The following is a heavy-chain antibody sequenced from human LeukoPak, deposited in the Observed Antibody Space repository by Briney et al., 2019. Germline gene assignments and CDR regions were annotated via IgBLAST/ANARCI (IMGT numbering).Heavy chain of an antibody. Sequence: ASVKVSCKASGYTFTDYYMHWVRQAPGQGLEWMGWINPKSGGTNYAQKFQGRVTMTRDTSISTAYMELSRLRSDDTAVYYCARISRGYYYDSSGPSHAFDFWGQGTMVTVSS. CDR2: INPKSGGT. CDR1: GYTFTDYY. CDR3: ARISRGYYYDSSGPSHAFDF. J-gene: IGHJ3*01. V-gene: IGHV1-2*02. D-gene: IGHD3-22*01.